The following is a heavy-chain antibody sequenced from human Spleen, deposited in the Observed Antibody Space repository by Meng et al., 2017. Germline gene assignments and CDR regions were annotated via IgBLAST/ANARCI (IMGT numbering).Heavy chain of an antibody. CDR1: GGIFSNYV. CDR2: INAVFGTT. Sequence: SVKVSCKALGGIFSNYVIGWVRQAPGQGLEWMGGINAVFGTTNYAQKFQGRVTITTDESTSTVYMELSSLRSEDTAVYYCAREWGGYSYFDCWGQGTLVTVSS. V-gene: IGHV1-69*05. D-gene: IGHD5-18*01. CDR3: AREWGGYSYFDC. J-gene: IGHJ4*02.